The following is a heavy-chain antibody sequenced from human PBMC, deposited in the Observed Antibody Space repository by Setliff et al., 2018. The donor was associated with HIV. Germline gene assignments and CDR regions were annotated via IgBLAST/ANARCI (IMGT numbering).Heavy chain of an antibody. J-gene: IGHJ6*03. CDR1: GGIFSSYA. V-gene: IGHV1-69*10. CDR3: ARLSGDNSGQPYYYYMDV. CDR2: IIPIPGSI. D-gene: IGHD3-22*01. Sequence: SVKVSCKASGGIFSSYALSWARQAPGQGLEWMGGIIPIPGSIDYAQKFQGRPSITADKSTGTAYMELSSLRFEDTAMYYCARLSGDNSGQPYYYYMDVWGKGTTVTVSS.